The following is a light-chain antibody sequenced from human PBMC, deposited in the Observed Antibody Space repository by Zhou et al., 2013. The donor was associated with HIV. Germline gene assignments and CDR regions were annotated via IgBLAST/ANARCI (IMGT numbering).Light chain of an antibody. J-gene: IGKJ1*01. V-gene: IGKV1-5*03. CDR3: QQYNHYCT. CDR2: KAS. Sequence: DIQMTQSPSTLSASVGDRVTITCRASQSISTWLAWYQQKPGRAPKLLIYKASSLGTGVPSRFSGSGSGTEFTLTVSSLQPDDFATYYCQQYNHYCTFGQGTKVEIK. CDR1: QSISTW.